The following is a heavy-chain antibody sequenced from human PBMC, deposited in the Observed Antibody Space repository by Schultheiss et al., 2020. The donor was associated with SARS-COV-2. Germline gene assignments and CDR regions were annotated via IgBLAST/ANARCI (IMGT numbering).Heavy chain of an antibody. Sequence: GESLKISCAASGFTFSSYAMSWVRQAPGKGLEWVSAISCSGGSTYYADSVKGRFTISRDNAKNSLYLQMNSLRAEDTAVYYCARVPRHYGYGYDYMDVWGKGTTVTVSS. D-gene: IGHD4-17*01. CDR3: ARVPRHYGYGYDYMDV. J-gene: IGHJ6*03. CDR1: GFTFSSYA. V-gene: IGHV3-23*01. CDR2: ISCSGGST.